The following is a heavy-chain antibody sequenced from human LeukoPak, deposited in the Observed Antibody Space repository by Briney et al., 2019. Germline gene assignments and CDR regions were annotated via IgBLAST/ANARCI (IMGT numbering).Heavy chain of an antibody. CDR3: ARVTGDGDYPDFDY. CDR2: IYHSGST. Sequence: SPSETLSLTCAVSGGSISSSNWWSWVRQPPGKGLEWIGEIYHSGSTNYNPSLKSRVTISVDTSKNQFSLKLSSVTAADTAVYYCARVTGDGDYPDFDYWGQGTLVTVSS. D-gene: IGHD4-17*01. CDR1: GGSISSSNW. J-gene: IGHJ4*02. V-gene: IGHV4-4*02.